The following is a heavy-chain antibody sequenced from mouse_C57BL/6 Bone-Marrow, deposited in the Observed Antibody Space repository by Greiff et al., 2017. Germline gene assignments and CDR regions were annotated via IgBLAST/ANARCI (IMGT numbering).Heavy chain of an antibody. Sequence: QVQLQQSGPELVKPGASVKISCKASGYSFTSYYIHWVKQRPGQGLEWIGWFYPGSGSTKYNEKFKGKATLTADTSSSTAYMELSSLTSEDSAVYSCAYRCYGSSYDFYAMDYWGQGTSGTVSS. CDR2: FYPGSGST. CDR3: AYRCYGSSYDFYAMDY. CDR1: GYSFTSYY. D-gene: IGHD1-1*01. J-gene: IGHJ4*01. V-gene: IGHV1-66*01.